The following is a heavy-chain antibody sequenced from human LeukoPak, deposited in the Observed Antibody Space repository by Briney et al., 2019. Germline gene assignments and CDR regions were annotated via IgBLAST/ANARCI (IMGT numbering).Heavy chain of an antibody. J-gene: IGHJ4*02. Sequence: PSETLSLTCTVSGGSISSYYWNWIRQPPGKGLEWIGYIYYSGSTNYNPSLKSRVTISVDTSKNQFSLKLGSVTAADTAVYYCALGNGFYYDTSGHTFDYWGQGTLVTVSS. V-gene: IGHV4-59*08. CDR3: ALGNGFYYDTSGHTFDY. CDR1: GGSISSYY. D-gene: IGHD3-22*01. CDR2: IYYSGST.